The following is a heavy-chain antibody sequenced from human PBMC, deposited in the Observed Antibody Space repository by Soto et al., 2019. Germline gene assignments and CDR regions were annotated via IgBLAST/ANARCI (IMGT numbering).Heavy chain of an antibody. CDR3: ACGYDYYYYMDV. CDR2: IYHSGST. V-gene: IGHV4-4*02. Sequence: QVQLQESGPGLVKPSGTLSLTCAVSSGSFSSSKWRSWVRQPPGKGLEWIGEIYHSGSTHYNPSLKSRVTISVDKSKNQFSLKLSSVTAADTAVYYCACGYDYYYYMDVWGKGTTVTVSS. J-gene: IGHJ6*03. D-gene: IGHD5-12*01. CDR1: SGSFSSSKW.